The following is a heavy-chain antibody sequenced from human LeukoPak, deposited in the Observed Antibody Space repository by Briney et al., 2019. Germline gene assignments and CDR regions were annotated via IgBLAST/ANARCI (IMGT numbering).Heavy chain of an antibody. CDR1: GDSVSSNSAA. Sequence: SQTLSLTRAISGDSVSSNSAAWNWIRQSPSRGLEWLGRTYYRSKWYNDYAVPVKSRITINPDTSKNQFSLQLNSVTPEDTAVYYCARELWKHIVATIGPKYYYYGMDVWGQGTTATVSS. V-gene: IGHV6-1*01. CDR2: TYYRSKWYN. D-gene: IGHD5-12*01. J-gene: IGHJ6*02. CDR3: ARELWKHIVATIGPKYYYYGMDV.